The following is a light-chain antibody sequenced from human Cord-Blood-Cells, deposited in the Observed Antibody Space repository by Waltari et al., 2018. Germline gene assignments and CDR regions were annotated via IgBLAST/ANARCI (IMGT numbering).Light chain of an antibody. CDR3: SSYTGSSTLVV. J-gene: IGLJ2*01. V-gene: IGLV2-14*01. CDR2: DVS. Sequence: QSALTQPASVSGSPGQSITIPCTATSSYVGGYNYVSWYHEHPGKAPKLMIYDVSNPPSGVCNRFSGAKSGNTASLTIFGLQAEEEAYYFCSSYTGSSTLVVFGGGTKLTVL. CDR1: SSYVGGYNY.